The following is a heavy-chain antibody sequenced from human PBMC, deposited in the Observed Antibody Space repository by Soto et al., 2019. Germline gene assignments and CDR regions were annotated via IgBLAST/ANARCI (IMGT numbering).Heavy chain of an antibody. D-gene: IGHD6-6*01. CDR1: GFTFSSYA. Sequence: EVQLLESGGGLVQPGGSLRLSCAASGFTFSSYAMSWVRQAPGKGLEWVSAISGSGGSTYYADSVKGRFTISRDNSKNTRYLQMNSLRAEDTAVYYCANSPGSSSSPDAFDIWGQGTMVTVSS. CDR3: ANSPGSSSSPDAFDI. CDR2: ISGSGGST. J-gene: IGHJ3*02. V-gene: IGHV3-23*01.